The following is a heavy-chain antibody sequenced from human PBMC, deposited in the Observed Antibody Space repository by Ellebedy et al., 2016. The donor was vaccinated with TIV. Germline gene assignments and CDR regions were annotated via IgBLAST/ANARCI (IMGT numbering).Heavy chain of an antibody. J-gene: IGHJ6*02. V-gene: IGHV4-34*01. CDR3: ARGVAARYFGSRKKTQRNGLDV. D-gene: IGHD3-9*01. Sequence: MPSETLSLTCAVYGGSFSGYYWSWIRQPPGKGLEWIGEINHRGSTNYNPSLKGRVTISVDTSKNQFSLKLSSVTAADTAVYYCARGVAARYFGSRKKTQRNGLDVWGQGTTVTVSS. CDR2: INHRGST. CDR1: GGSFSGYY.